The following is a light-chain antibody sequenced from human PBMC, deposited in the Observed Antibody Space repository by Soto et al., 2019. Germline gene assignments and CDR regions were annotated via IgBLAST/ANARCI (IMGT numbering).Light chain of an antibody. CDR2: RNT. CDR1: SSNIGSNY. CDR3: AAWDDSLSGVV. Sequence: QTVVTQTPSASGTPGQRVTISCSGSSSNIGSNYVYWYQQLPGTAPKLLIYRNTQRPSGVPDRFSGSRSGTSGSLAISGLRSEDEADYYCAAWDDSLSGVVFGGGTKLTVL. J-gene: IGLJ2*01. V-gene: IGLV1-47*01.